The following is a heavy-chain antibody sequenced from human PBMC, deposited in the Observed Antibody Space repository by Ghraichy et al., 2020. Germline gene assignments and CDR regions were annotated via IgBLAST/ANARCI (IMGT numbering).Heavy chain of an antibody. CDR2: ISYDGSNK. CDR3: ARGDSYGQY. V-gene: IGHV3-30-3*01. J-gene: IGHJ4*02. D-gene: IGHD5-18*01. Sequence: GESLNISCAASGFTFSSYAMHWVRQAPGKGLEWVAVISYDGSNKYYADSVKGRFTISRDNSKNTLYLQMNSLRAEDTAVYYCARGDSYGQYWGQGTLVTVSS. CDR1: GFTFSSYA.